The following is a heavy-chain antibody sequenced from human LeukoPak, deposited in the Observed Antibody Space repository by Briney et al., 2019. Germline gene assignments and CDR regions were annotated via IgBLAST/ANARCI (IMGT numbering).Heavy chain of an antibody. CDR2: IYYSGST. D-gene: IGHD6-6*01. V-gene: IGHV4-59*01. Sequence: SETLSLTCTVSGGSISSYYWSWIRQPPGKGLEWIGYIYYSGSTNYNPSLKSRVTTSVDTSKHQFSLKLSSVTAADTAVYYCARVDPDSSSTLEVFDYWGQGTLVTVSS. CDR3: ARVDPDSSSTLEVFDY. J-gene: IGHJ4*02. CDR1: GGSISSYY.